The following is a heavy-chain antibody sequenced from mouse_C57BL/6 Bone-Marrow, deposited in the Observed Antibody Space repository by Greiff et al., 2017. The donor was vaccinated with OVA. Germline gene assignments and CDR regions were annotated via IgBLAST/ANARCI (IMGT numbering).Heavy chain of an antibody. J-gene: IGHJ2*01. CDR1: GYTFTDYY. CDR2: INPNNGGT. Sequence: EVQLQQSGPELVKPGASVKISCKASGYTFTDYYMNWVKQSHGKSLEWIGDINPNNGGTSYNQKFKGKATLTVDKSSSTACMELRSLTSEDSAVYYCTRGEDWGGYWGQGTTLTVSS. CDR3: TRGEDWGGY. V-gene: IGHV1-26*01. D-gene: IGHD4-1*01.